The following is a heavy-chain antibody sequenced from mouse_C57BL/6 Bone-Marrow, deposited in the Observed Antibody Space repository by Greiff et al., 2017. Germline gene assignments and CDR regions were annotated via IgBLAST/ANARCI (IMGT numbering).Heavy chain of an antibody. CDR3: ARGYYSKGAWFAY. CDR1: GYTFTSYG. D-gene: IGHD2-5*01. J-gene: IGHJ3*01. Sequence: QVQLKESGAELARPGASVKLSCKASGYTFTSYGISWVKQRTGQGLEWIGEIYPRSGNTYYNEKFKGKATLTADKSSSTAYMELRSLTSEDSAVYFCARGYYSKGAWFAYWGQGTLVTVSA. V-gene: IGHV1-81*01. CDR2: IYPRSGNT.